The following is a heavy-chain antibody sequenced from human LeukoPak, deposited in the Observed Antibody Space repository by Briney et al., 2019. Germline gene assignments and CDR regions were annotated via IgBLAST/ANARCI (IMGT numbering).Heavy chain of an antibody. Sequence: GGFLRLSCAASGFTFSSYSMSWVRQAPGKGLEWVSAISGSGGSTYYADSVKGRFTISRDNSKNTLYLQMNSLRAEDTAVYYCAKPAPRLYYYDSSGYYGHWGQGTLVTVSS. D-gene: IGHD3-22*01. J-gene: IGHJ4*02. V-gene: IGHV3-23*01. CDR3: AKPAPRLYYYDSSGYYGH. CDR1: GFTFSSYS. CDR2: ISGSGGST.